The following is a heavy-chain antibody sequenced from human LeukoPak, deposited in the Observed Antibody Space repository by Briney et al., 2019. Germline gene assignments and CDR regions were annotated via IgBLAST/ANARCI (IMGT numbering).Heavy chain of an antibody. CDR1: GDSITYYY. CDR2: IFHRGGT. D-gene: IGHD2/OR15-2a*01. V-gene: IGHV4-59*08. J-gene: IGHJ4*02. CDR3: ARHGGCDSANCQGYFDY. Sequence: SETLSLTCTVSGDSITYYYWSWIRQPPGKGLEWLGFIFHRGGTTYNPSLKRRVTISIDASKNLLSLKLRSVTAADTAMYYCARHGGCDSANCQGYFDYWGQGALVTVFS.